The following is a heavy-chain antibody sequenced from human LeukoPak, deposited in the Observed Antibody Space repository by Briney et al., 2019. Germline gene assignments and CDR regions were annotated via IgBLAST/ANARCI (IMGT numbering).Heavy chain of an antibody. D-gene: IGHD2-2*01. CDR2: ISAYNGNT. CDR1: GYTFTSYG. V-gene: IGHV1-18*01. J-gene: IGHJ3*02. CDR3: ARTYVFCSSTSCNKDAFDI. Sequence: SVKVSCKASGYTFTSYGISWVRQAPGQGLEWMGWISAYNGNTNYAQKLQGRVTMTTDTSTSTAYMELRSLRSDDTAVYYCARTYVFCSSTSCNKDAFDIWGQGTMVTVSS.